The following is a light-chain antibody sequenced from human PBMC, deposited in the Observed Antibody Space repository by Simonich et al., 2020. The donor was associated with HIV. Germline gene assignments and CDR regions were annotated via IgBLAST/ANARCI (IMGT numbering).Light chain of an antibody. V-gene: IGKV2-30*02. CDR2: KVS. CDR3: IQGINLPLT. CDR1: QSLVHSDGNTY. J-gene: IGKJ4*01. Sequence: DVVMTQSPLSLPVTLGQPASISCRSSQSLVHSDGNTYLNWFQQRPGQSPRRLIYKVSNRDSGVPDRFSGSGSGTDFTLKISRVEAEDVVVYFCIQGINLPLTFGGGTKVEIK.